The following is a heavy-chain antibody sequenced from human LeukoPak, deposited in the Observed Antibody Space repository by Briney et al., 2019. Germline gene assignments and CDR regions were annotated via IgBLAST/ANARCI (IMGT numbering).Heavy chain of an antibody. V-gene: IGHV3-7*01. CDR2: IKQDGSEK. CDR1: GLTFSSYW. Sequence: GGSLRLSCAASGLTFSSYWMTWVRQAPGKGLEWVANIKQDGSEKYYVDSVKGRFTISRDNAKNSLYLQMNSLRAEDAAVYYCARASHTIFGVTYYFDYWGQGTLVTVSS. D-gene: IGHD3-3*01. CDR3: ARASHTIFGVTYYFDY. J-gene: IGHJ4*02.